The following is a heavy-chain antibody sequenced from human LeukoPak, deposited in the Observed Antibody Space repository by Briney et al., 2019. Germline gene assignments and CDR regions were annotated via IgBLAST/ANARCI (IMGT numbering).Heavy chain of an antibody. CDR3: ARLLTLNTFDI. Sequence: SETLSLTCTVSGGSFISYYWSWIRQPPGKGLEWIGYIYTSGSTNYNPSLKSRVTISVDTSKNQFSLKLSSVTAADTAMYYCARLLTLNTFDIWGQGTMVTISS. D-gene: IGHD2/OR15-2a*01. CDR1: GGSFISYY. CDR2: IYTSGST. V-gene: IGHV4-4*09. J-gene: IGHJ3*02.